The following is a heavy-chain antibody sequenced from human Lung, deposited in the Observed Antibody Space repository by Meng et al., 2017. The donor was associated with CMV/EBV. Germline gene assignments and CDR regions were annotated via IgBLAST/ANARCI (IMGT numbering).Heavy chain of an antibody. V-gene: IGHV3-15*01. J-gene: IGHJ4*02. Sequence: EVQLVESGGGLVKPGXXXXLSCTGSGSGFIFRNLWINWVRQAQGKGLEWVGRIKSKFDGETTDYAAPVKGRFTISRDDSRNTLYLYMNSLKTEDTAVYYCTTDRPRSGGKTHDYWGQGTLVTVSS. D-gene: IGHD4-23*01. CDR1: GSGFIFRNLW. CDR3: TTDRPRSGGKTHDY. CDR2: IKSKFDGETT.